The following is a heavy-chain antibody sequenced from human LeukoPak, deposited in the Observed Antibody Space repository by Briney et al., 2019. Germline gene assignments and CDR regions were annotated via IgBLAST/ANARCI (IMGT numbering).Heavy chain of an antibody. CDR2: IIPIFGTA. D-gene: IGHD1-1*01. J-gene: IGHJ4*02. CDR3: ARWRTVQLERQYYFDY. Sequence: SVKVSCKASGGTFSSYAISWVRQAPGQGLEWMGGIIPIFGTANYAQKFQGRVTITADESTSTAYMELSSLRSEDTAVYYCARWRTVQLERQYYFDYWGQGTLVTVSS. CDR1: GGTFSSYA. V-gene: IGHV1-69*13.